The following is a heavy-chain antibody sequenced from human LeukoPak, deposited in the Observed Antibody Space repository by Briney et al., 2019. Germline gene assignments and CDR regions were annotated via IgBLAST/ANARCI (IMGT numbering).Heavy chain of an antibody. CDR1: GGFIRSHY. V-gene: IGHV4-59*11. D-gene: IGHD4-11*01. CDR2: FFYSGST. Sequence: PSETLSLTCTVSGGFIRSHYWSWIRQPPGKGLEWIGYFFYSGSTDYNPSLKSRVTISVDTSKNQFSLNLTSVTTADTAMYYCARVGYSNYGNFDYWGQGTLVTVSS. CDR3: ARVGYSNYGNFDY. J-gene: IGHJ4*02.